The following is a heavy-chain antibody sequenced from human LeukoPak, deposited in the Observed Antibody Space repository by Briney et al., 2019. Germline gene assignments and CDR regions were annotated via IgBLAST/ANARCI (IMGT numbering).Heavy chain of an antibody. J-gene: IGHJ4*02. CDR2: IYSSGNT. D-gene: IGHD6-13*01. CDR3: ARLSGYSSSWVDY. Sequence: SETLSLTCSVSGGSIISYYWSWIRQPPGKGLEWIGYIYSSGNTNYSPSLKSRVTLSVDTSKNQFSLKLSSVTAADTAVYYCARLSGYSSSWVDYWGQGTLVTVSS. CDR1: GGSIISYY. V-gene: IGHV4-59*08.